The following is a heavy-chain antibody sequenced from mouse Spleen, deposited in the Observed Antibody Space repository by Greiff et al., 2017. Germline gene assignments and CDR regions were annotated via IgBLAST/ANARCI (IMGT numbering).Heavy chain of an antibody. Sequence: QVQLQQPGAELVKPGASVKLSCKASGYTFTSYWMHWVKQRPGRGLEWIGRIDPNSGGTKYNEKFKSKATLTVDKPSSTAYMQLSSLTSEDSAVYYCARSPITTVVADYFDYWGQGTTLTVSS. CDR3: ARSPITTVVADYFDY. CDR1: GYTFTSYW. D-gene: IGHD1-1*01. V-gene: IGHV1-72*01. CDR2: IDPNSGGT. J-gene: IGHJ2*01.